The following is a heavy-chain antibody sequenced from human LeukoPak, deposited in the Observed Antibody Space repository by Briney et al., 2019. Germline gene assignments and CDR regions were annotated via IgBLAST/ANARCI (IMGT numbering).Heavy chain of an antibody. D-gene: IGHD6-19*01. V-gene: IGHV4-39*07. CDR3: ARVPSKDSSGWWGY. CDR2: INHSGST. J-gene: IGHJ4*02. CDR1: GGSIGSSSYY. Sequence: SETLSLTCTVSGGSIGSSSYYWGWIRQPPGKGLEWIGEINHSGSTNYNPSLKSRVTISVDTSKNQFSLKLSSVTAADTAVYYCARVPSKDSSGWWGYWGQGTLVTVSS.